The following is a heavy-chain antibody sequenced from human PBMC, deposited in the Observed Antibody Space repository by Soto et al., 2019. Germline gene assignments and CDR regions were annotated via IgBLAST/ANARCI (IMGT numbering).Heavy chain of an antibody. J-gene: IGHJ5*01. CDR1: GDSVSTNSAT. CDR3: ARLIGNSWLDS. Sequence: SQTLSLTCAISGDSVSTNSATWDWMRQSPSRGLEWLGRTYYRSKWYNDYAVSVEGRITINPDTSNNQVSLQLNSVTPDDTAVYYCARLIGNSWLDSWGQGTLVTVSS. D-gene: IGHD2-8*01. V-gene: IGHV6-1*01. CDR2: TYYRSKWYN.